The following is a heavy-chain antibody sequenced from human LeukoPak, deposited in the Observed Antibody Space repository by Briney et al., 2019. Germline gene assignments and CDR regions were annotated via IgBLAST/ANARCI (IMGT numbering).Heavy chain of an antibody. CDR3: ARRAGDYSHPYDY. Sequence: PGGSLRLSCAASGFTFSSYGMHWVRQAPGKGLEWVSLIYSGGSTYYADSVKGRFTISRDNSKNTLYLQMNSLRAEDTAVYYCARRAGDYSHPYDYWGQGTLVTVSS. D-gene: IGHD3-22*01. CDR1: GFTFSSYG. J-gene: IGHJ4*02. CDR2: IYSGGST. V-gene: IGHV3-NL1*01.